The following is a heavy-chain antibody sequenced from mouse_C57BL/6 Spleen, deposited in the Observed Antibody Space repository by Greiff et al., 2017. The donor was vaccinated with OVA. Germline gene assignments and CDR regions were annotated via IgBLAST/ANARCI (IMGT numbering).Heavy chain of an antibody. J-gene: IGHJ4*01. CDR3: ARKGVTTGYYAMDY. CDR1: GYAFSSYW. CDR2: IYPGDGDT. D-gene: IGHD2-2*01. Sequence: QVQLQQSGAELVKPGASVKISCKASGYAFSSYWMNWVKQRPGKGLEWIGQIYPGDGDTNYNGKFKGKATLTADKSSSTAYMQLSSLTSEDSAVYFCARKGVTTGYYAMDYWGQGTSVTVSS. V-gene: IGHV1-80*01.